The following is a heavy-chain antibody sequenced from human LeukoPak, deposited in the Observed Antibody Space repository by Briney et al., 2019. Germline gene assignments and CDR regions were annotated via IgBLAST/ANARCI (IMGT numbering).Heavy chain of an antibody. Sequence: GASVKVSCKASGYTFTSYYMHWVRQAPGQGLEWMGWINPNSGGTNYAQKFQGRVTMTGDTSISTAYMELSRLRSDDTAVYYCARGGYSSSWYATYYYYGMDVWGQGTTVTVSS. J-gene: IGHJ6*02. CDR1: GYTFTSYY. CDR3: ARGGYSSSWYATYYYYGMDV. V-gene: IGHV1-2*02. D-gene: IGHD6-13*01. CDR2: INPNSGGT.